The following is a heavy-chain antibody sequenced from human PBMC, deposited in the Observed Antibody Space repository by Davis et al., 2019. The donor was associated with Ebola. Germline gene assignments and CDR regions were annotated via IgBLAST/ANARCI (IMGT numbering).Heavy chain of an antibody. V-gene: IGHV3-23*01. CDR1: GFTFSSYA. J-gene: IGHJ6*04. Sequence: GGSLRLSCAASGFTFSSYAMTWVRQAPGKGLEWVSTISGSGDSTNYAESVKGRFTISRDNAKNSLYLQMNSLRAEDTAVYYCARDEGVAGEDGMDVWGKGTTVTVSS. CDR2: ISGSGDST. D-gene: IGHD7-27*01. CDR3: ARDEGVAGEDGMDV.